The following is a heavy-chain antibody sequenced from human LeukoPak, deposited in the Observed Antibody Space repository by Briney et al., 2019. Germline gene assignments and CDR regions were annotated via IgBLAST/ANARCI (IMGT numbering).Heavy chain of an antibody. Sequence: ASVKVSCKASGGTFSSYAISWVRQAPGQGLEWMGGIIPIFGTANYAQKFQGRVTITADESTSTAYMELSSLRSEDTAVYYCARGGYSGYEPDYWGQGTLVTVSS. D-gene: IGHD5-12*01. CDR2: IIPIFGTA. CDR1: GGTFSSYA. V-gene: IGHV1-69*13. J-gene: IGHJ4*02. CDR3: ARGGYSGYEPDY.